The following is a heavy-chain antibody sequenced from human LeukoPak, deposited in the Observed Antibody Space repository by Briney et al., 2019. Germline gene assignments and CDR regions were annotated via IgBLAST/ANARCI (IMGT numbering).Heavy chain of an antibody. CDR3: ARGKLRLGELSLVY. CDR2: ISYDGSNK. CDR1: GFTFRSYA. D-gene: IGHD3-16*02. V-gene: IGHV3-30-3*01. Sequence: GGSLRLSCAASGFTFRSYAMHWVRQAPGKGLEWVAVISYDGSNKYYADSVKGRFTISRDNSKNTLYLQMNSLRAEDTAVYYCARGKLRLGELSLVYWGQGTLVTVSS. J-gene: IGHJ4*02.